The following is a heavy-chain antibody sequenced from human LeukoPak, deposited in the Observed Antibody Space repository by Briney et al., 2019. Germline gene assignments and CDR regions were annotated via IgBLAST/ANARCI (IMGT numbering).Heavy chain of an antibody. Sequence: WVRQAPGKGLEWVSSISSSSSYIYYADSVKGRFTISRDNAKNSLYLQMNSLRAEDTAVYYCARGYYDSSGYYGVDYFDYWGQGTLVTVSS. J-gene: IGHJ4*02. CDR2: ISSSSSYI. V-gene: IGHV3-21*01. D-gene: IGHD3-22*01. CDR3: ARGYYDSSGYYGVDYFDY.